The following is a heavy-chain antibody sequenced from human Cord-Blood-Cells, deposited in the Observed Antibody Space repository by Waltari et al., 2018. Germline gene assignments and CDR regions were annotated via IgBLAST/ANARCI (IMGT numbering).Heavy chain of an antibody. J-gene: IGHJ6*03. D-gene: IGHD6-6*01. Sequence: QVQLQESGPGLVKPSQTLSLTCTVSGGSISSGGYYWSWIRPHPGKGLEWIGYIYYSGSNYYNPSLKSRVTISVDTSKNQFSLKLSSVTAADTAVYYCARDRITARPYYYYMDVWGKGTTVTVSS. CDR3: ARDRITARPYYYYMDV. CDR1: GGSISSGGYY. CDR2: IYYSGSN. V-gene: IGHV4-31*03.